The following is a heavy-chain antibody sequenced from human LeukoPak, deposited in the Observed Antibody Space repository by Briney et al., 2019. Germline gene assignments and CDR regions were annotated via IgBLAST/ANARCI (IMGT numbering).Heavy chain of an antibody. D-gene: IGHD3-16*02. CDR1: GGSISMTNW. CDR3: ARAFNLNLGQLSPLDV. CDR2: IYHSGST. V-gene: IGHV4-4*02. Sequence: SETLSLTCAVSGGSISMTNWWNWVRQPPGKGLEWIGEIYHSGSTKYNPSLKSRVSMSVDTSKMQFSLNLTSVTAADTAVYYRARAFNLNLGQLSPLDVWGKGTTVTVSS. J-gene: IGHJ6*04.